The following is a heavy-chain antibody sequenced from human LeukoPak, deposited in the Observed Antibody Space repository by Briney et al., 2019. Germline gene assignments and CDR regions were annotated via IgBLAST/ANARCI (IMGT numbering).Heavy chain of an antibody. CDR3: ARDRILVYYHDSSDPYDAFDI. Sequence: SVKVSCKASGGTFSSYAISWVRQAPGQGLEWMGGIIPIFGTANYAQKFQGRVTITTDESTSTAYMELSSLRSEDTAVYYCARDRILVYYHDSSDPYDAFDIWGQGTMVTVSS. V-gene: IGHV1-69*05. CDR2: IIPIFGTA. CDR1: GGTFSSYA. D-gene: IGHD3-22*01. J-gene: IGHJ3*02.